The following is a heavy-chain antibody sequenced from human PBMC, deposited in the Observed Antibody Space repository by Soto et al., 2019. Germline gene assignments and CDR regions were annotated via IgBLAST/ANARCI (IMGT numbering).Heavy chain of an antibody. D-gene: IGHD2-8*02. CDR3: ARQASYWHGGGGWFDP. J-gene: IGHJ5*02. Sequence: EVQLVESGGGLVQPGGSLRLSCAASGFTFSAYDMHWVRQATGKGLEWVAAIGTQHDTYYPDSVKGRFTISRENANNSFYLQMNSLRAVDTGVYYCARQASYWHGGGGWFDPWGQGTLVTVSS. CDR2: IGTQHDT. CDR1: GFTFSAYD. V-gene: IGHV3-13*01.